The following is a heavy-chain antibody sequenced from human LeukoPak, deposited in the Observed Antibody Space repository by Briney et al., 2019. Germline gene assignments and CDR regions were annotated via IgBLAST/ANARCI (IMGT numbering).Heavy chain of an antibody. CDR2: ITSSSTQ. V-gene: IGHV3-48*01. CDR1: GFSFSSYS. D-gene: IGHD3-22*01. Sequence: GGSLRLSCAPSGFSFSSYSMNWVRQAPGKGLEWVSYITSSSTQYYADSVKGRFAISRDNSKNTLFLEMSSLRAEDTAVYYCAKQTRYDSPAGGRGFDYWGQGTLVTVSS. J-gene: IGHJ4*02. CDR3: AKQTRYDSPAGGRGFDY.